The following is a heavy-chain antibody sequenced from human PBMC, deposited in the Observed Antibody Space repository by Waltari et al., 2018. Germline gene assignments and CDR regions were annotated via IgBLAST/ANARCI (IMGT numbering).Heavy chain of an antibody. Sequence: QLQLQESGPGLVKPSETLSLTCTVSGGSISSSSYYWGWIRQPPGKGLEWIGSIYYSGRTYYNPSLKSRVTISVDTSKNQFSLKLSSVTAADTAVYYCARGRVGATQRLDYWGQGTLVTVSS. CDR3: ARGRVGATQRLDY. V-gene: IGHV4-39*01. CDR1: GGSISSSSYY. J-gene: IGHJ4*02. D-gene: IGHD1-26*01. CDR2: IYYSGRT.